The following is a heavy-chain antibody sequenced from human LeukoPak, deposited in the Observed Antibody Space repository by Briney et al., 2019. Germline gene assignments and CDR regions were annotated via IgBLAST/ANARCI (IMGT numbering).Heavy chain of an antibody. D-gene: IGHD3-22*01. CDR3: ARQDYYDSSGYSYAFEI. CDR2: IYYSGST. Sequence: SETLSLTCTVSGGSISSYYWSWIRQPPGKGLEWIGYIYYSGSTNYNPSLKSRVTISVDTSKNQFSLKLSSVTAADTAVYYCARQDYYDSSGYSYAFEIWGQGTMVTVSS. V-gene: IGHV4-59*01. CDR1: GGSISSYY. J-gene: IGHJ3*02.